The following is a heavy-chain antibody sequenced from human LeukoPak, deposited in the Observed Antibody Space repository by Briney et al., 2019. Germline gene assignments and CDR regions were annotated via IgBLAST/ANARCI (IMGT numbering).Heavy chain of an antibody. CDR3: ARDPSGYSYGYPTDY. V-gene: IGHV1-18*01. J-gene: IGHJ4*02. Sequence: ASVKVSCKASGYTFTTYGLSWVRQAPGQGLEWMGWISTYNGNTNYAQRLQGRVTMTTDTSTTTAYMELTSLRSDDTAAYYCARDPSGYSYGYPTDYWGQGTLVTVSS. CDR2: ISTYNGNT. CDR1: GYTFTTYG. D-gene: IGHD5-18*01.